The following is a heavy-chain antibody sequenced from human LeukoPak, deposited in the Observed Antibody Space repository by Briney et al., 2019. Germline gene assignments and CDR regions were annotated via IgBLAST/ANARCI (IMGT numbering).Heavy chain of an antibody. CDR1: GFTFSSYA. CDR2: ISGSGGST. D-gene: IGHD3-3*01. V-gene: IGHV3-23*01. CDR3: AKGSELRFLEWLCHFDY. Sequence: GGSLRLSCAASGFTFSSYAMSWVRQAPGKGLEWVSGISGSGGSTYYTDSVKGRFTISRDNSKNTLYLQMNSLRAEDTAVYYCAKGSELRFLEWLCHFDYWGQGTLVTVSS. J-gene: IGHJ4*02.